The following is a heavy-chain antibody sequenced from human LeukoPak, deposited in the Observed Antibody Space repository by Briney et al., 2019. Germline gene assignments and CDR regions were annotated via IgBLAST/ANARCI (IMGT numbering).Heavy chain of an antibody. CDR2: ISGSGGST. CDR3: AKDVVSYDFWSGYYNTADAFDV. Sequence: GGSLRLSCAASGFTFSSYAMSWVRQAPGKGLEWVSAISGSGGSTYYADSVKGRFTISRDNSKNTLYLQMNSLRAEDTAEYYCAKDVVSYDFWSGYYNTADAFDVWGQGTMVTVSS. CDR1: GFTFSSYA. V-gene: IGHV3-23*01. J-gene: IGHJ3*01. D-gene: IGHD3-3*01.